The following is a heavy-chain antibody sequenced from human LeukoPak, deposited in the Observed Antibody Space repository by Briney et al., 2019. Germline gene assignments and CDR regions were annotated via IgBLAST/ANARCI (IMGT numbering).Heavy chain of an antibody. Sequence: TPSETLSLTCAVYGGSFSGYYWSWIRQPPGKGLEWIGEINHSGSTNYNPSLKSRVTISVDTSKNQFSLKLSSVTAADTAVYYCARRGVTMVRGVMAAYYYYYMDVWGKGTTVTISS. CDR2: INHSGST. CDR3: ARRGVTMVRGVMAAYYYYYMDV. J-gene: IGHJ6*03. CDR1: GGSFSGYY. D-gene: IGHD3-10*01. V-gene: IGHV4-34*01.